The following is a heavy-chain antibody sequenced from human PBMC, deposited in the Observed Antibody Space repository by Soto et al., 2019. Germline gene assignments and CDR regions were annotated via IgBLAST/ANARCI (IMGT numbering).Heavy chain of an antibody. V-gene: IGHV3-48*02. CDR3: ARLPKGSLVTA. CDR1: GFRFSDHS. D-gene: IGHD2-21*02. J-gene: IGHJ4*02. Sequence: LVESGGGLVHPGGSLRLSCEGSGFRFSDHSMNWVRQAPGKGLQWISYISSNGAITYYADSVKGRFIVSRDNPNNALFLQMNSLRDDDTATYCRARLPKGSLVTAWGQGARVTVSA. CDR2: ISSNGAIT.